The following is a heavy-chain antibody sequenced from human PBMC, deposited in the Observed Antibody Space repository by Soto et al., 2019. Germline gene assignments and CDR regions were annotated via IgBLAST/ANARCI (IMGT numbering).Heavy chain of an antibody. Sequence: QVQLVESGGGVVQPGRSLSLSCAASGFTFSTYGMHWVRQAPGKGLEWVAVIWYDGSNKYYADSVKGRFTISRDNSKNTLYLQMNSLRAEDTAVYYCARVSTAMVYFDYWGQGTLVTVSS. CDR2: IWYDGSNK. V-gene: IGHV3-33*01. CDR1: GFTFSTYG. CDR3: ARVSTAMVYFDY. D-gene: IGHD5-18*01. J-gene: IGHJ4*02.